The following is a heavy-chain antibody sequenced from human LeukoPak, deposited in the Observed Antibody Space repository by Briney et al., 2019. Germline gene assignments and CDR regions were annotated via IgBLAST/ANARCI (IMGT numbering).Heavy chain of an antibody. D-gene: IGHD6-13*01. V-gene: IGHV4-39*01. CDR2: IYYSGST. CDR3: ARHREKAAAVYD. J-gene: IGHJ4*02. Sequence: SETLSLTCTVSGGSISSSSYYWGWIRQPPGKGLEWSGSIYYSGSTYYNPSLKSRVTISVYTSKNKFSLKLSSVTAADTAVYYCARHREKAAAVYDWGQGTLVTVSS. CDR1: GGSISSSSYY.